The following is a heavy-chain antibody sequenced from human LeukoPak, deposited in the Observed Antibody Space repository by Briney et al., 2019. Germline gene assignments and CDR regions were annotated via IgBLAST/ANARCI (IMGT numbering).Heavy chain of an antibody. CDR3: ARGYSSSWSDY. V-gene: IGHV3-21*01. CDR2: ISSSSSYI. J-gene: IGHJ4*02. Sequence: GGSLRLSCAASGFTFGSYSMNWVRQAPGKGLEWVSSISSSSSYIYYADSVKGRFTISRDNAKNSLYLQMNSLRAEDTAVYYCARGYSSSWSDYWGRGTLVTVSS. CDR1: GFTFGSYS. D-gene: IGHD6-13*01.